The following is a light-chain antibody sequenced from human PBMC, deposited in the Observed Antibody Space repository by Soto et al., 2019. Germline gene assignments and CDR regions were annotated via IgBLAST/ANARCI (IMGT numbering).Light chain of an antibody. CDR3: QQYKNWPPVT. CDR2: GAS. V-gene: IGKV3-15*01. Sequence: ETVMTQSPATLSLFPGERATLSCRASQSVSNNLAWYQQKSGQSPRLLIYGASTRATGIPARFSGSGSETDFTLTISSLQSEDFAVYYSQQYKNWPPVTFGGGTKVEI. CDR1: QSVSNN. J-gene: IGKJ4*01.